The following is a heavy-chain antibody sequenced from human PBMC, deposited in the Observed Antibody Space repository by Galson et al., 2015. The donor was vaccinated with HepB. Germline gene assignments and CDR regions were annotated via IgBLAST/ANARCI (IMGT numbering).Heavy chain of an antibody. V-gene: IGHV6-1*01. CDR3: ARDLRAAAGTPDAFDI. CDR2: TYYRSKWYN. J-gene: IGHJ3*02. Sequence: CAIPGDSASSNSAAWNRIRQSPSRGLEWLGRTYYRSKWYNDYAVSVKSRITINTDTSKNQFSLQLNSVTPEDTAVYYCARDLRAAAGTPDAFDIWGQGTMVTVSS. D-gene: IGHD6-13*01. CDR1: GDSASSNSAA.